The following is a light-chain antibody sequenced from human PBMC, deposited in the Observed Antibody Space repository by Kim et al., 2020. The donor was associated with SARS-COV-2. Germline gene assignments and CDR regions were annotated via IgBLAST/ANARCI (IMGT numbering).Light chain of an antibody. V-gene: IGKV1-33*01. J-gene: IGKJ3*01. Sequence: DIQMTQSPSSLSSSVGDRVTITCQASQDIRNYLNWYQHKPGKAPKLLLYGASNLETGVPSRFSRSGSGKHFTFTISSLQPEDIATYYCQQCHTDHITFGPGTKVDIK. CDR3: QQCHTDHIT. CDR1: QDIRNY. CDR2: GAS.